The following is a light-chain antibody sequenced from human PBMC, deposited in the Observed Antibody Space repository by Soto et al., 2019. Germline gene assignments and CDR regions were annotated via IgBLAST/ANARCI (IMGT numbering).Light chain of an antibody. CDR1: SSNIGSNY. CDR2: RNS. CDR3: AAWDDSLSGVV. V-gene: IGLV1-47*01. J-gene: IGLJ2*01. Sequence: QSVLTQPPSASGTPGKRVTISCSGSSSNIGSNYVYWYQQLPGTVPQLLIYRNSERPSGVPDRFSGSKSGTSASLAISGRRSEDEADYYCAAWDDSLSGVVFGGGTKLTVL.